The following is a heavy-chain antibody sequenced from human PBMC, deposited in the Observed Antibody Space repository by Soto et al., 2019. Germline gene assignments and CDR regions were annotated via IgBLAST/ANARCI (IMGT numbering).Heavy chain of an antibody. CDR2: INPSGGGT. CDR1: GYTFSNYY. Sequence: QVHLVQSGAEVKRPGVSVKVSCKASGYTFSNYYMHWVRQVPGHGLEWMGIINPSGGGTTYAQRFRGRVTVTRDTSTSTVYVERSRLRSDYTAIYFCARAPQYGSAGYYYNFWGQGTLVTVSS. CDR3: ARAPQYGSAGYYYNF. V-gene: IGHV1-46*01. D-gene: IGHD3-10*01. J-gene: IGHJ4*02.